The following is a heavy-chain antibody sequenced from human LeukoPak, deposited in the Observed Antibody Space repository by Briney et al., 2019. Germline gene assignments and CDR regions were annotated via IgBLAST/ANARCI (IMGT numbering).Heavy chain of an antibody. Sequence: ASVKVSCKASGYTFTGYYMRWVRQAPGQGLEWMGWINPNSGGTNYAQKFQGRVTMTRDTSISTAYMELSSLRSEDTAVYYCAREPLSGSYLKFYMDVWGKGTTVTVSS. CDR1: GYTFTGYY. J-gene: IGHJ6*03. CDR3: AREPLSGSYLKFYMDV. V-gene: IGHV1-2*02. CDR2: INPNSGGT. D-gene: IGHD1-26*01.